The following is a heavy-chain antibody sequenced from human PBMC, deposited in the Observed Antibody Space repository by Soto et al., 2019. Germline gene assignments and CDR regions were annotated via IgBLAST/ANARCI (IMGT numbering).Heavy chain of an antibody. D-gene: IGHD2-8*01. CDR3: ARAGKVCANGVCYDCDY. CDR1: GYTFTMYA. V-gene: IGHV1-3*01. J-gene: IGHJ4*02. Sequence: ASVKVSYKASGYTFTMYAVHWVRQAPGQRPEWMGWINAANGNTKYAQKFQGRVTITRDTSASTAYMELSSLRSEDTAIYYCARAGKVCANGVCYDCDYWGQGTLVTVSS. CDR2: INAANGNT.